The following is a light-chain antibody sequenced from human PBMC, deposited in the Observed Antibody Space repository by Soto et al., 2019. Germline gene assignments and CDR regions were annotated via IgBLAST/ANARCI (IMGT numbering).Light chain of an antibody. V-gene: IGKV1-5*01. Sequence: DIQMTQSPSTLSASVGDRVTITCRASQSFNSRLAWYQQKPGKAPKLLIYAASSLQSGVPSRFSGSGSRTEFTLTISSLQPDDFATYYCQQYHSYPITFGQGTRLEIK. CDR2: AAS. J-gene: IGKJ5*01. CDR1: QSFNSR. CDR3: QQYHSYPIT.